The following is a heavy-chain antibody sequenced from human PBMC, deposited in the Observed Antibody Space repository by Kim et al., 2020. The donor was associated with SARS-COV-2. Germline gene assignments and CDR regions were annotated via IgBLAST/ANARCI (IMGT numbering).Heavy chain of an antibody. CDR2: ISAYNGNT. Sequence: ASVKVSCKASGYTFTGYCISWVRQAPGQGLEWMGWISAYNGNTNYAQKLQGRVTMTTDTSTSTAYMELRSLRSDDTAVYYCARLNYYGSGGLGAFDIWGKGKMVTVSS. D-gene: IGHD3-10*01. CDR1: GYTFTGYC. V-gene: IGHV1-18*04. J-gene: IGHJ3*02. CDR3: ARLNYYGSGGLGAFDI.